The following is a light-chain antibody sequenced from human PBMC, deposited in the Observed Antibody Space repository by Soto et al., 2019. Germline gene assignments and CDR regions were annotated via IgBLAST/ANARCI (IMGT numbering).Light chain of an antibody. CDR2: AAS. CDR1: QRISNY. Sequence: DIQMTQSPSSLSASVGDRVTITCRANQRISNYLNWYQQKPGKAPNLVISAASSLQSGVPSRFSGGGSGTGFILTISSLQPEDFATYYCQQSYTSPWTFGQGTRVEIK. J-gene: IGKJ1*01. V-gene: IGKV1-39*01. CDR3: QQSYTSPWT.